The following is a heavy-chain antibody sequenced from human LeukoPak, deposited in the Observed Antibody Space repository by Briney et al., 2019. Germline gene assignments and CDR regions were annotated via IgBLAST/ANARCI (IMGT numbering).Heavy chain of an antibody. D-gene: IGHD4-23*01. J-gene: IGHJ2*01. CDR2: IQHDGGRT. V-gene: IGHV3-30-3*01. CDR1: GFTFSKDW. Sequence: PGGSLRLSCAASGFTFSKDWMSWVRQAPGKGLERVAGIQHDGGRTYYADSVKGRFTIPRDNSKNTLYLEMNSLTPEDTALYYCARDHYGGNSWDWSFDLWGRGILVTVSS. CDR3: ARDHYGGNSWDWSFDL.